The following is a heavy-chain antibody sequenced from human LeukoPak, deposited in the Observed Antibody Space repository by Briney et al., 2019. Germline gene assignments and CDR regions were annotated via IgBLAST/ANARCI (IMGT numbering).Heavy chain of an antibody. D-gene: IGHD6-13*01. Sequence: SETLSLTCTVSGGSISSSSDYWGWIRQPPGKGLEWIGSIYYSGSTYYNPFLKSRVTISVDTSKNHFSLKLSSVTASDTAVYYCTRQPGFRSSWPLLFDYWGQGTLVTVSS. CDR1: GGSISSSSDY. V-gene: IGHV4-39*01. CDR3: TRQPGFRSSWPLLFDY. J-gene: IGHJ4*02. CDR2: IYYSGST.